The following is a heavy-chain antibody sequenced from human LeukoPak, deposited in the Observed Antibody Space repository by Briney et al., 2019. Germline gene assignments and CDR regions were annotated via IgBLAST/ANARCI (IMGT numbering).Heavy chain of an antibody. Sequence: ASVKVSCKASGGTFSSYAISWVRQAPGQGLEWMGRIIPILGIANYAQKFQGRVTITADKSTSTAYMELSSLRSDDTAVYYCARDMERWLTIRDWGQGTLVTVSS. V-gene: IGHV1-69*04. CDR3: ARDMERWLTIRD. D-gene: IGHD5-24*01. CDR2: IIPILGIA. J-gene: IGHJ4*02. CDR1: GGTFSSYA.